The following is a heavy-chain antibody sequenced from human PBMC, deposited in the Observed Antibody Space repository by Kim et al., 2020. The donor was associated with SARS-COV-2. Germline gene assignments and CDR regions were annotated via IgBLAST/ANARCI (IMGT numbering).Heavy chain of an antibody. D-gene: IGHD1-26*01. J-gene: IGHJ1*01. CDR1: GFPFSTYA. CDR3: SKFRSLTLGVSTFHH. V-gene: IGHV3-23*01. CDR2: IVGGGIDI. Sequence: GGSLRLSCVASGFPFSTYAMSWVRQAPGKGLEWASTIVGGGIDIYYADSVKGRFTISRDNSKNTLYLHLSSLRTEDTAVYYCSKFRSLTLGVSTFHHWV.